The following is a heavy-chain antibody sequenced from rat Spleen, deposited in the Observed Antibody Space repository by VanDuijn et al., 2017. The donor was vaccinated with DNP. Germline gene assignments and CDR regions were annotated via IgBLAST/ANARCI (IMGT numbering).Heavy chain of an antibody. V-gene: IGHV4-2*01. J-gene: IGHJ3*01. CDR1: GFNFNDYW. Sequence: EVKLVEPGGGLIQPGRSLKISCAASGFNFNDYWMGWVRQAPGKGLEWIGEINEDSSIINYAPSLKYKISFSRVNAQDTLYLQMNELGSEDTGIYYCVTRGDPYDNWFAYWGRGTLVTVSS. CDR2: INEDSSII. D-gene: IGHD4-2*01. CDR3: VTRGDPYDNWFAY.